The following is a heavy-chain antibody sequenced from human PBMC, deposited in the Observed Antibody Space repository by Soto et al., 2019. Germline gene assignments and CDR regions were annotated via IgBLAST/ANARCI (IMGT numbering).Heavy chain of an antibody. CDR2: IIPIFGTV. D-gene: IGHD3-16*01. J-gene: IGHJ6*03. V-gene: IGHV1-69*06. CDR3: AIGCEAVPYQCFVLAV. Sequence: QVQLLQAVSEVMKPGSSVKVSCKASGGTHNNYAFTWVRQARGQGLEWVGGIIPIFGTVVYSQRFEGRVTLSAKKSTGTGYMELNYLSFAVPAVYYCAIGCEAVPYQCFVLAVLGKGNAIT. CDR1: GGTHNNYA.